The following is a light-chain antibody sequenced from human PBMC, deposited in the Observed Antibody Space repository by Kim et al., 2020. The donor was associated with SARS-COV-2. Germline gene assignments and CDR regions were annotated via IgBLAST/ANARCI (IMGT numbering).Light chain of an antibody. CDR1: QGINSN. CDR2: SAF. Sequence: IQLTQSPSSLSASVGDTVTITCRASQGINSNLAWYQQRPGKAPNLLIYSAFTLHSGVPSRFSGSGSGTDFTLTITSLQPEDFATYHCQQHHSFPLTFGGGTKVYIK. J-gene: IGKJ4*01. V-gene: IGKV1-9*01. CDR3: QQHHSFPLT.